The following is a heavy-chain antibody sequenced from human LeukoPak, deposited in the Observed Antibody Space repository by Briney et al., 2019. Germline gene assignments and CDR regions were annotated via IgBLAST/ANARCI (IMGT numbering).Heavy chain of an antibody. CDR1: GYTFTSYA. CDR2: INTNTGNP. CDR3: ARDDNRRWSGYDFRPWFDP. V-gene: IGHV7-4-1*02. Sequence: ASVKVSCKASGYTFTSYAMNWVRQAPGQGLEWMGWINTNTGNPTYAQGFTGRFVFSLDTSVSTAYLQISSLKAEDTAVYYCARDDNRRWSGYDFRPWFDPWGQGTLVTVSS. J-gene: IGHJ5*02. D-gene: IGHD5-12*01.